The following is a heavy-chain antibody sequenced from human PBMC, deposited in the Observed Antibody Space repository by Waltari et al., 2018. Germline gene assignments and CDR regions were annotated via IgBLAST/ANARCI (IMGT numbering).Heavy chain of an antibody. Sequence: EVQLVESGGGLVQTGGSLRLSCAASGFTFSDHYMDWVRQAPGKGLEWVGRIRNRGSSETTEDAASVKGSVTISRDDLKNSLYLQMNSLKTEDTAVYYCARRGVGGTNIPFDYWGQGTLVTVSS. D-gene: IGHD1-26*01. CDR3: ARRGVGGTNIPFDY. CDR1: GFTFSDHY. CDR2: IRNRGSSETT. J-gene: IGHJ4*02. V-gene: IGHV3-72*01.